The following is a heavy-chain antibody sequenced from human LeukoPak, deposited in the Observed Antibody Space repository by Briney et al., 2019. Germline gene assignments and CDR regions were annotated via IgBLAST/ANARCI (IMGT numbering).Heavy chain of an antibody. D-gene: IGHD3-22*01. J-gene: IGHJ3*02. CDR1: GYTFTSYG. V-gene: IGHV1-18*01. CDR3: ARERDYYDSSGYYVGSFDI. CDR2: ISAYNGNT. Sequence: ASVKVSCKASGYTFTSYGISLVRQAPGQGLEWMGWISAYNGNTNYAQKLQGRVTMTTDTSTSTAYMELRSLRSDDTAVYYCARERDYYDSSGYYVGSFDIWGQGTMVIVTS.